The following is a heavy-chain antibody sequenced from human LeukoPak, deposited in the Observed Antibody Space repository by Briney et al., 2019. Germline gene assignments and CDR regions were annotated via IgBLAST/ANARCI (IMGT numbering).Heavy chain of an antibody. CDR2: ITISGHNK. V-gene: IGHV3-48*03. J-gene: IGHJ5*02. Sequence: PSAGNLRLSCAASGFDLSTYEMYWVRQAPGKGLEWIAHITISGHNKNYADSVKGRFTISRDNARTSLSLHMNSLRAEDTGLYYCARGDPHADLWGQGTLVAVSS. CDR3: ARGDPHADL. CDR1: GFDLSTYE.